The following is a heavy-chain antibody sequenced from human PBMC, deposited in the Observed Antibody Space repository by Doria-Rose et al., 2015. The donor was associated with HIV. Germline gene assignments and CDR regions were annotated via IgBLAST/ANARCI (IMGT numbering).Heavy chain of an antibody. CDR1: GFNLRDYE. J-gene: IGHJ5*02. Sequence: VQLVQSGGGLVQPGGSLRLSCAVSGFNLRDYEMNWVRQAPGQGLEWISSSYSSGAQKYTEDSVKGRFTITRDSATNSLYLQMNSLRAEDTARYYCARVTRVWGRYRQGWFDTWGQGTLVTVAS. CDR3: ARVTRVWGRYRQGWFDT. CDR2: SYSSGAQK. V-gene: IGHV3-48*03. D-gene: IGHD3-16*02.